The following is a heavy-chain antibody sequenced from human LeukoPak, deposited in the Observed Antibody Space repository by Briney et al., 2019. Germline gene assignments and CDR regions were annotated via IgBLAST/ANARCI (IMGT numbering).Heavy chain of an antibody. Sequence: GGSLRLSCAASGFTFSSHRMSWVRQAPGKGLEWVSAISGSGGSTYYADSVKGRFTISRDNSKNTLYLQMNSLRAEDTAVYYCAKGLLSSGWQGIGHYYMDVWGKGTTVTVSS. CDR1: GFTFSSHR. V-gene: IGHV3-23*01. CDR2: ISGSGGST. J-gene: IGHJ6*03. CDR3: AKGLLSSGWQGIGHYYMDV. D-gene: IGHD6-19*01.